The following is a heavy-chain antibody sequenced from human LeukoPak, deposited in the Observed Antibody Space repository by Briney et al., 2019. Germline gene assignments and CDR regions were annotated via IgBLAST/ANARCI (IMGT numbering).Heavy chain of an antibody. J-gene: IGHJ5*02. D-gene: IGHD2-8*02. CDR2: IDYSGST. CDR3: SGAWSINWFDP. CDR1: GGSISSYY. V-gene: IGHV4-59*08. Sequence: SETLSLTCTVSGGSISSYYWTWIRQPPGKGLEWIGYIDYSGSTNYSPSLKSRVTISVDTSKNQFSLKLSSVTAADTAVYYCSGAWSINWFDPWGQGTLVTVSS.